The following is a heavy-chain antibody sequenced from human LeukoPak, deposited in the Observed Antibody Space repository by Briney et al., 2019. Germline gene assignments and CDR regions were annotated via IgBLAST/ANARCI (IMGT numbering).Heavy chain of an antibody. Sequence: GESLNISCKGSGYSFTSYWIGWVRQLHGKGLEWMGIIYPGDSDNRSRPSFQGQVTISADKSIRTAYLQWGSLKASYTAVYDCAGHAAARSFDIWGQGTMVTVSS. CDR2: IYPGDSDN. V-gene: IGHV5-51*01. CDR1: GYSFTSYW. D-gene: IGHD2-15*01. J-gene: IGHJ3*02. CDR3: AGHAAARSFDI.